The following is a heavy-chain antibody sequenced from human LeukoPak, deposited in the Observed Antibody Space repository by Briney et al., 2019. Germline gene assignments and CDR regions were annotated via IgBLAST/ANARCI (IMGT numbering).Heavy chain of an antibody. CDR2: ISSNGGST. D-gene: IGHD6-19*01. CDR3: VKESGWYDY. Sequence: PGGSLRLSCSASGFIFSTYPMHWVRQAPGRGLQYVSAISSNGGSTYYADSVKGRFTISRDNSKNTLYLQMSSLRAEDTAVYYCVKESGWYDYWGQGTLVTVSS. V-gene: IGHV3-64D*06. J-gene: IGHJ4*02. CDR1: GFIFSTYP.